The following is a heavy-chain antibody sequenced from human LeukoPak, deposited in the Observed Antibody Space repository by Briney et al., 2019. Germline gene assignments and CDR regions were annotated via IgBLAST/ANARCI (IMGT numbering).Heavy chain of an antibody. CDR2: IYYSGST. J-gene: IGHJ5*02. D-gene: IGHD3-10*01. Sequence: SETLSLTCTVSGCSISSYYWSWIRQPPGKGLEWIGYIYYSGSTNYNPSLKSRVTISVDTSKNQFSLKLSSVTAADTAVYYCARQYYGSGSYDGSWFDPWGQGTLVTVSS. CDR3: ARQYYGSGSYDGSWFDP. V-gene: IGHV4-59*01. CDR1: GCSISSYY.